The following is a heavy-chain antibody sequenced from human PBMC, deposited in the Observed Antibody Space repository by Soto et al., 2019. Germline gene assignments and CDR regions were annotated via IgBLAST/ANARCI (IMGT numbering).Heavy chain of an antibody. CDR2: IYNSGST. CDR3: VRDSYGDQSV. CDR1: GGSISSGGYY. Sequence: SETLSLTCTVSGGSISSGGYYWSWIRQHPGKGLEWIGHIYNSGSTYYNPSLKSRVTISVDTSKNQFSLKLSSVTAADTAVYYCVRDSYGDQSVWGQGTLVTVSS. J-gene: IGHJ4*02. D-gene: IGHD4-17*01. V-gene: IGHV4-31*03.